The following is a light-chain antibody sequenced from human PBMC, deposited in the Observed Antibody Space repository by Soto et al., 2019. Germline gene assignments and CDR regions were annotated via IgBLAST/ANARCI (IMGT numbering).Light chain of an antibody. J-gene: IGKJ2*01. CDR3: QQYNTYPYT. CDR2: KGS. V-gene: IGKV1-5*03. Sequence: DIQMTQSPSTLSASVGDRVTITCRASQSIGSWLAWYQQKPGKAPNLLIYKGSSLESGVPSRFSGSGSGTEFTLTISSLQPDDFASYYCQQYNTYPYTCGQGTQLEIE. CDR1: QSIGSW.